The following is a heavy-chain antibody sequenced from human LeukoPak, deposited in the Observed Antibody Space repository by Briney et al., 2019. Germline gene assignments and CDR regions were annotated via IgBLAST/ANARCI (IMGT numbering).Heavy chain of an antibody. CDR2: ISSSSSTI. V-gene: IGHV3-48*01. D-gene: IGHD6-19*01. J-gene: IGHJ4*02. Sequence: GGSLRLSCAASGFTFSSYSMNWVRQAPGKGLEWVSYISSSSSTIYYADSVKGRFTISRDNAKNSLYLQMNSLRAEDTAVYYCARSSGYSSGLYFDHWGQGTLVTVSS. CDR1: GFTFSSYS. CDR3: ARSSGYSSGLYFDH.